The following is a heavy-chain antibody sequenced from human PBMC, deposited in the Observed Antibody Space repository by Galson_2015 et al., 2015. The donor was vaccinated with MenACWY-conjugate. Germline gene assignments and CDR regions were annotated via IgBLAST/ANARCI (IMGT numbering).Heavy chain of an antibody. V-gene: IGHV3-11*06. CDR1: GFTFCDYY. J-gene: IGHJ3*02. Sequence: SLRLSCAASGFTFCDYYMSWIRQAPGKGLEWVSYISSSSSYTNYADSVKGRFTISRDNAKNSLYLQMNSLRAEDTAVYYCARDLIYDSSGYSNDAFDIWGQGTMVTVSS. CDR2: ISSSSSYT. D-gene: IGHD3-22*01. CDR3: ARDLIYDSSGYSNDAFDI.